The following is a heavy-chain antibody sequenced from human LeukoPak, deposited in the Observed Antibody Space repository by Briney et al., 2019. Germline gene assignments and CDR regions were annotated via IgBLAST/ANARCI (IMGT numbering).Heavy chain of an antibody. CDR3: ARGYGRQTNSGMDV. J-gene: IGHJ6*04. D-gene: IGHD5-18*01. CDR2: VYFSGST. Sequence: SETLSLTCTVSGGSIYGFYWSWLRQSPEKGLEWFGYVYFSGSTNYNPSLESRVTISIDTSKNQFSLKLSSVTTADTAVYYCARGYGRQTNSGMDVWGKGTTVTVSA. CDR1: GGSIYGFY. V-gene: IGHV4-59*01.